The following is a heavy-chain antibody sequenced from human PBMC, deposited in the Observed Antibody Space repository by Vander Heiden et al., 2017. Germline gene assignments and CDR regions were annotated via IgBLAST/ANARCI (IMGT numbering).Heavy chain of an antibody. CDR2: ISTYSGTI. Sequence: AQLVQSGPEVKKPGASVKVPCKPSGYSFFSSGSSWVRQAPGQGLEGMGWISTYSGTIKFAQRFQDRLSMTSDTATSTVYMAPRSLRSDDSAKFYCARKWRYAILSGYSRCDSWGQGTLVTVSS. CDR1: GYSFFSSG. J-gene: IGHJ4*02. D-gene: IGHD3-9*01. CDR3: ARKWRYAILSGYSRCDS. V-gene: IGHV1-18*01.